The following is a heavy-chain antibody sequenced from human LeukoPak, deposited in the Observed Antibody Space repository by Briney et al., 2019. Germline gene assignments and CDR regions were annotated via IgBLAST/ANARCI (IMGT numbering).Heavy chain of an antibody. J-gene: IGHJ6*02. V-gene: IGHV3-23*01. CDR3: ARDSYYGLYGMDV. Sequence: GGSLRLSCAASGFTFSSYAMSWVRQAPGKGLEWVSAISGSGGSTYYADSVKGRFTISRDNSKNTLYLQMNSLRAEDTAVYYCARDSYYGLYGMDVWGQGTTVTVSS. CDR2: ISGSGGST. D-gene: IGHD3-10*01. CDR1: GFTFSSYA.